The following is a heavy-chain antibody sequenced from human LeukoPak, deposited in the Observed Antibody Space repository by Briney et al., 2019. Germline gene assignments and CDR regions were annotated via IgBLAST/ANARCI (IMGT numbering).Heavy chain of an antibody. CDR2: ITSSSSPI. CDR3: ARSSSGAKDY. V-gene: IGHV3-48*01. CDR1: GFTFSSYS. Sequence: GGSLRLSCAASGFTFSSYSMNWVRQAPGKGLEWVSYITSSSSPIYYAYSVQGRFTISRDNAKNSLFLQMNSLRAEDTAVYYCARSSSGAKDYWGQGTLVTVSS. J-gene: IGHJ4*02. D-gene: IGHD1-26*01.